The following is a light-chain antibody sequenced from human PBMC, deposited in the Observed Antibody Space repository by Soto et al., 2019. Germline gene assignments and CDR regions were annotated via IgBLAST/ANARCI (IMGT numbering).Light chain of an antibody. CDR2: GAS. V-gene: IGKV3-15*01. CDR3: QQYDNYLT. J-gene: IGKJ1*01. Sequence: VMTQSPATLSVSPGERATLSCRASQSLRSSLAWYQQKPGQAPRLLIYGASTRATGIPARFSGSGSGTEFTLTISSLQPDDFATYYCQQYDNYLTFGRGTKVDIK. CDR1: QSLRSS.